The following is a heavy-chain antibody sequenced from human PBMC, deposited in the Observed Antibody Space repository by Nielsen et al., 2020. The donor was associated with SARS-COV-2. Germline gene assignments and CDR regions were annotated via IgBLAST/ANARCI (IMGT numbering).Heavy chain of an antibody. Sequence: GESLKISCAASGFSFNRYTMSWVRQAPGKGLEWVSSISSSSSDTDYVDSVKGRLTISRDNAKNSLYLQMNSLRAEDTAVYFCARELRHLEWPQDDAYGMDVWGQGTTVTVSS. CDR3: ARELRHLEWPQDDAYGMDV. CDR2: ISSSSSDT. J-gene: IGHJ6*02. CDR1: GFSFNRYT. V-gene: IGHV3-21*01. D-gene: IGHD3-3*01.